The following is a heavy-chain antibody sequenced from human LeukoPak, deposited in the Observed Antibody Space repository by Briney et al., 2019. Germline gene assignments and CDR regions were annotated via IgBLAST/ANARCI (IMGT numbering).Heavy chain of an antibody. J-gene: IGHJ5*02. CDR3: ARPYYYDSRIDP. CDR1: GVSISSDDYY. CDR2: MYYSGST. D-gene: IGHD3-22*01. Sequence: SQTLSLTCTVSGVSISSDDYYWTWIRQPPGKGLEWIAYMYYSGSTYYNPSLKSRVTISLDTSKNQFSLKLSSVTAADTAVYYCARPYYYDSRIDPWGQGTLVTVSS. V-gene: IGHV4-30-4*01.